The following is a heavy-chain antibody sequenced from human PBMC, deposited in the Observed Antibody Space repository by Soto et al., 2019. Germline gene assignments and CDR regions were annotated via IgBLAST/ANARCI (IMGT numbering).Heavy chain of an antibody. CDR1: GYTFTSYG. CDR2: ISAYNGNT. J-gene: IGHJ6*02. Sequence: QVQLVQSGAEVKKPGASVKVSCKASGYTFTSYGISWVRQAPGQGLEWMGWISAYNGNTNYAQKLQDRVTMTTDTSTSTAYKELRRLRSDDTAVYYCERMRQLGGPGYYGMDVWGQGTTVTVSS. D-gene: IGHD6-6*01. CDR3: ERMRQLGGPGYYGMDV. V-gene: IGHV1-18*01.